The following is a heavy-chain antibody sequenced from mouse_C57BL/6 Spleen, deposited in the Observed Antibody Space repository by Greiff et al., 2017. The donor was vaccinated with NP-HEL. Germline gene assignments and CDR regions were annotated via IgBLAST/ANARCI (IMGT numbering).Heavy chain of an antibody. V-gene: IGHV1-55*01. CDR1: GYTFTSYW. J-gene: IGHJ2*01. CDR3: ARDYGSSYDFDY. D-gene: IGHD1-1*01. Sequence: QVQLQQPGAELVKPGASVTMSCKASGYTFTSYWITWVKQRPGQGLEWIGDIYPGSGSTNYYEKFKSKATLTVDTSSSTAYMQLSSLTSEDSAVYYCARDYGSSYDFDYWGQGTTLTVSS. CDR2: IYPGSGST.